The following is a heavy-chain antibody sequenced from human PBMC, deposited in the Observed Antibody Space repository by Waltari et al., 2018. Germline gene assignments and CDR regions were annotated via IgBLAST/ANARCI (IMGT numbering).Heavy chain of an antibody. Sequence: QVQLQESGPGLVKPSQTLSLTCTVTGGYISLPSYSWRWVRQPPGKVLEWIGYVYSSVSTYYNPSLMTRVDISKHTSTNQFSLKLTSVTAADTAVYYCARVTAVTGTGGMDVWGQGTTVIVSS. CDR2: VYSSVST. J-gene: IGHJ6*02. CDR1: GGYISLPSYS. D-gene: IGHD6-19*01. CDR3: ARVTAVTGTGGMDV. V-gene: IGHV4-30-4*01.